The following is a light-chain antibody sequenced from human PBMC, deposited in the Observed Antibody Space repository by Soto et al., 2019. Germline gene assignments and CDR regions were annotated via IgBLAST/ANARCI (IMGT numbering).Light chain of an antibody. CDR1: TGAVTSGNY. Sequence: QAVVTQEPSLTVSPGGTVTLTCASSTGAVTSGNYPSWFQQKPGQTPRTLIYTTNSRHSWTPVRLSGSLLGDKAALTLSGGQPEDEAEYYCLLYYGGAQLVFGGGTKVTVL. V-gene: IGLV7-43*01. CDR2: TTN. CDR3: LLYYGGAQLV. J-gene: IGLJ3*02.